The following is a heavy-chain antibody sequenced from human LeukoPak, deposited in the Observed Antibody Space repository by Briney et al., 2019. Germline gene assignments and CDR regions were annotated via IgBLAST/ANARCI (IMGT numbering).Heavy chain of an antibody. CDR3: VRGAYSSSWLNFDY. D-gene: IGHD6-13*01. CDR1: GFTFSSYE. CDR2: IPYDGSNK. Sequence: GGSLRLSCAASGFTFSSYEMNWVRQAPGKGLEWVALIPYDGSNKYYADSVKGRFTVSRDNSKNTLYLQMNSLRAEDTAVYYCVRGAYSSSWLNFDYWSQGTLVTVSS. V-gene: IGHV3-30*04. J-gene: IGHJ4*02.